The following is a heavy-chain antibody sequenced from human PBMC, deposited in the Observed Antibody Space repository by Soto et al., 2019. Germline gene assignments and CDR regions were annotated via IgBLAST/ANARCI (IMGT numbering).Heavy chain of an antibody. V-gene: IGHV1-24*01. CDR3: ATERCYYDSSGYCPFDY. CDR2: FDPEDGET. CDR1: GYTLTELS. J-gene: IGHJ4*02. Sequence: ASVKVSCKVSGYTLTELSMHWVRQAPGKGLEWMGGFDPEDGETIYAQKFQGRVTMTEDASTGTAYMELSSLRSEDTAVYYCATERCYYDSSGYCPFDYWGQGTLVTVSS. D-gene: IGHD3-22*01.